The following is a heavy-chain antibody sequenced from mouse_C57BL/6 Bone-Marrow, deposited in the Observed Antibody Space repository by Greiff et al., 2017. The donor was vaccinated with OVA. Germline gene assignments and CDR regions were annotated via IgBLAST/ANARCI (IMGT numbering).Heavy chain of an antibody. CDR1: GYTFTSYW. CDR2: IYPGSGST. J-gene: IGHJ4*01. D-gene: IGHD1-1*01. V-gene: IGHV1-55*01. CDR3: ARTPPITTVVATDAMDY. Sequence: QVQLQQPGAELVKPGASVKMSCKASGYTFTSYWITWVKQRPGQGLEWIGDIYPGSGSTNYNEKFKSKATLTVDTSSSTAYMQLSSLTSEDSAVYYCARTPPITTVVATDAMDYWGQGTSGTVSS.